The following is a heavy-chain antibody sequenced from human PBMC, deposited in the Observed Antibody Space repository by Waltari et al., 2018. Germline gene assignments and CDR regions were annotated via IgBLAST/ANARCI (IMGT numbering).Heavy chain of an antibody. CDR1: GYTFTGYY. CDR2: INPNSGGT. CDR3: ARGLRRVFPYYMDV. J-gene: IGHJ6*03. V-gene: IGHV1-2*02. Sequence: QVQLVQSGAEVKKPGASVKVSCKASGYTFTGYYMHWVRQAPGQGLEWMGWINPNSGGTKYAQKFQGRVTMTRDTSISTAYMELSRLRSDDTAVYYCARGLRRVFPYYMDVWGKGTTVTVSS. D-gene: IGHD2-21*01.